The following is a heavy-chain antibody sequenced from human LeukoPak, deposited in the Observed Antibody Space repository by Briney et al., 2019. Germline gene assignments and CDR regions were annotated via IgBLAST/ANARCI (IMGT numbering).Heavy chain of an antibody. V-gene: IGHV3-23*01. CDR1: GFTFSTYA. D-gene: IGHD3-22*01. J-gene: IGHJ3*01. Sequence: GGSLRLSCTASGFTFSTYAMTWVRQAPGKGLDWVSGIGASGADTYYADSAKGRFTVSRDNSKNTLYLQMSSLRADDTAVYFCAKRPRDSGGYYLGAFDGWGQGTTVTVSS. CDR3: AKRPRDSGGYYLGAFDG. CDR2: IGASGADT.